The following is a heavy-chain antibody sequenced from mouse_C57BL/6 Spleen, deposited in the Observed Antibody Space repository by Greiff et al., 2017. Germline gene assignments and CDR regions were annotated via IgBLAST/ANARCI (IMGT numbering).Heavy chain of an antibody. J-gene: IGHJ2*01. CDR2: IDPNSGGT. CDR1: GYTFTSYW. Sequence: QVQLQQSGAELVKPGASVKLSCKASGYTFTSYWMRWVKQRPGRGLEWSGGIDPNSGGTKYNEKFKSKATLTADKPSSTAYMQLSSRTAEDSAVYYCARDGADYFDYWGQGTTLTVSS. D-gene: IGHD2-3*01. V-gene: IGHV1-72*01. CDR3: ARDGADYFDY.